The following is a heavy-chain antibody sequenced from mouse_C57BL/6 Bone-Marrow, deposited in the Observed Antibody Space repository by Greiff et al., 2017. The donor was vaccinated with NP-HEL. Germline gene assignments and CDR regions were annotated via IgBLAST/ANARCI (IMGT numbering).Heavy chain of an antibody. J-gene: IGHJ4*01. Sequence: VQLKESGPELVKPGASVKISCKASGYSFTDYNMNWVKQSNGKSLEWIGVINPNYGTTSYNQKFKGKATLTVDQSSSTAYMQLNSLTSEDSAVYYCASPHYYGSSLYYAMDYWGQGTSVTVSS. CDR3: ASPHYYGSSLYYAMDY. D-gene: IGHD1-1*01. CDR2: INPNYGTT. CDR1: GYSFTDYN. V-gene: IGHV1-39*01.